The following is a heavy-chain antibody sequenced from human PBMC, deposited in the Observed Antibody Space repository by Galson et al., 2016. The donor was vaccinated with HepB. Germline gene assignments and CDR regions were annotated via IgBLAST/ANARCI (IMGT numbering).Heavy chain of an antibody. CDR3: ARDTTPSGTYYVGYFDS. D-gene: IGHD1-26*01. V-gene: IGHV1-69*10. Sequence: SVKVSCKASGGTFSNYGFSWVRQAPGQGLEWMGGIIPLLGTTHYAQSSQGRVTITADKSTSTVNMELTGLRSEATAVYFCARDTTPSGTYYVGYFDSWGQGTLVTVSS. J-gene: IGHJ4*02. CDR1: GGTFSNYG. CDR2: IIPLLGTT.